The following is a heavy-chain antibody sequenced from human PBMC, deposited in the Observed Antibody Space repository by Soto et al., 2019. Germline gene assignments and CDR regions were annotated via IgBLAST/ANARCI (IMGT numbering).Heavy chain of an antibody. V-gene: IGHV4-34*09. CDR3: ARERGYYDILTGYLAPYYYMDV. CDR1: GGSFSGYY. CDR2: INHSGST. J-gene: IGHJ6*03. Sequence: SETLSLTCAVYGGSFSGYYWSWIRQPPGKGLEWIGEINHSGSTNYNPSLKSRVTISVDTSKNQFSLKLSSVTAADTAVYYCARERGYYDILTGYLAPYYYMDVWGKGTTVTVSS. D-gene: IGHD3-9*01.